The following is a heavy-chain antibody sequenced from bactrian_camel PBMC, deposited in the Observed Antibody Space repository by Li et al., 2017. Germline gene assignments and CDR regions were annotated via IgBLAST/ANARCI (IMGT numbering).Heavy chain of an antibody. CDR3: AAVSFGTCTVRAGVDDFGS. CDR1: GFTFSNNA. V-gene: IGHV3S9*01. J-gene: IGHJ6*01. CDR2: IGRDGTT. D-gene: IGHD6*01. Sequence: HVQLVESGGGSVQPGGSLRLSCAASGFTFSNNAMAWVRQAPGKEREGVASIGRDGTTQYLYSVKGRFTISRDNVENTLYLYMNSLKPEDTAMYYCAAVSFGTCTVRAGVDDFGSWGQGTQVTVS.